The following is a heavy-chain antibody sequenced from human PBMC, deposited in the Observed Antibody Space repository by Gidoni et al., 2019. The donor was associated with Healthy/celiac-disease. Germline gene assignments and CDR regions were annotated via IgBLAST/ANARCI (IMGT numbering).Heavy chain of an antibody. J-gene: IGHJ6*02. CDR3: AKGLDDYDFWSGYLSEGYGMDV. Sequence: QVQLVESGGGVVQPGRSLRLSCAASGFTFSSYGMHWVRQAPGKGMEWVAVISYYGSNKYYADSVKGRFTISRDNSKNTLYLQMNSLRAEDTAVYYCAKGLDDYDFWSGYLSEGYGMDVWGQGTTVTVSS. CDR1: GFTFSSYG. D-gene: IGHD3-3*01. V-gene: IGHV3-30*18. CDR2: ISYYGSNK.